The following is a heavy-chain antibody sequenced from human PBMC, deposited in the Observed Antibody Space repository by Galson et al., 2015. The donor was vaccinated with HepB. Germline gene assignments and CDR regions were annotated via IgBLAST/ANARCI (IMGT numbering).Heavy chain of an antibody. CDR1: GGSISSSSYY. CDR2: IYYSGST. Sequence: ETLSLTCTVSGGSISSSSYYWGWIRQPPGKGLEWIGSIYYSGSTYYNPSLKSRVTISVDTSKNQFSLKLSSVTAADTAVYYCARLAPPDYYDSSGNAFDIWGQGTMVTVSS. J-gene: IGHJ3*02. V-gene: IGHV4-39*01. CDR3: ARLAPPDYYDSSGNAFDI. D-gene: IGHD3-22*01.